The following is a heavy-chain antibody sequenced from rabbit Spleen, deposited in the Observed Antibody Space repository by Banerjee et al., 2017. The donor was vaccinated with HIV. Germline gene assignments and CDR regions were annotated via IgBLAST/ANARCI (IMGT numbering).Heavy chain of an antibody. CDR3: ARDVRDASYATEYYFNV. J-gene: IGHJ4*01. D-gene: IGHD6-1*01. V-gene: IGHV1S45*01. Sequence: QEQLEESGGGLVKPGASLTLTCTASGFSFSSSYYMCWVRQAPGKGLEWIACIRAGNTPTAFYASWAKGRFTISKSTSLNTVTLQMTSLTAADTATYFCARDVRDASYATEYYFNVWGPGTLVTVS. CDR2: IRAGNTPTA. CDR1: GFSFSSSYY.